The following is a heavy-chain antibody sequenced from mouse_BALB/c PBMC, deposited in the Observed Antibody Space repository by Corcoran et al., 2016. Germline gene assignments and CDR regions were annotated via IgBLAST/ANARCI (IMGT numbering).Heavy chain of an antibody. V-gene: IGHV9-3-1*01. CDR2: INTYTGEP. CDR1: GYTFTNYG. D-gene: IGHD4-1*01. J-gene: IGHJ2*01. Sequence: QIQLVQSGPELKKPGETVKISCKASGYTFTNYGMNWVKQATGKGLKWMGWINTYTGEPTYADDFKGRFAFSLETSASTAYLQINNLKNEDTATYFCARSNWDYWGQGTTLTVSS. CDR3: ARSNWDY.